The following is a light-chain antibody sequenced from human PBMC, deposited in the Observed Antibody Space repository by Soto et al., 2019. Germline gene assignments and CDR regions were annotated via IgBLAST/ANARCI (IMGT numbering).Light chain of an antibody. Sequence: DIQMTHSPSSLSASVGDRVTITCRASQDISVYIAWYQQKPGKVPKLLIYSASTLQSGDPSRFSGSGSGTDFTLTISSLQPEDVSTYSCKKFNIAHLTFGQGTRLEIK. V-gene: IGKV1-27*01. CDR2: SAS. CDR3: KKFNIAHLT. J-gene: IGKJ5*01. CDR1: QDISVY.